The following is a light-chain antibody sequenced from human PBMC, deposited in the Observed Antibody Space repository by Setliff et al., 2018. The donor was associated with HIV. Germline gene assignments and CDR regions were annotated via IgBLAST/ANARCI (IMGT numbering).Light chain of an antibody. CDR3: ETWSDSVKGHV. CDR1: TANAVTNL. J-gene: IGLJ1*01. Sequence: QSVLTQPPSASGTPGQTVTISCSTPTANAVTNLFNWYQQVPGTAPRLLIYENHRRPSGVPDRFSGSSSGTSASLAISGLRSEDEADYFCETWSDSVKGHVFGPGTKVTVL. CDR2: ENH. V-gene: IGLV1-44*01.